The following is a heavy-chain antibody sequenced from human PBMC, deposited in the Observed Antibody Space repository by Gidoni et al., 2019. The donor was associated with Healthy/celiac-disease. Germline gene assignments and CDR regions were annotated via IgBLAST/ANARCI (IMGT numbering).Heavy chain of an antibody. J-gene: IGHJ4*02. Sequence: EVQLVESGGGLVQPGGSLRLSCAASGFTFSSYSMNWVRQAPGKGLEWVSYISSSSSTIYYADSVKGRFTISRDNAKNSLYLQMNSLRDEDTAVYYCARILDGYNSYYFDYWGQGTLVTVSS. CDR2: ISSSSSTI. V-gene: IGHV3-48*02. CDR3: ARILDGYNSYYFDY. D-gene: IGHD5-12*01. CDR1: GFTFSSYS.